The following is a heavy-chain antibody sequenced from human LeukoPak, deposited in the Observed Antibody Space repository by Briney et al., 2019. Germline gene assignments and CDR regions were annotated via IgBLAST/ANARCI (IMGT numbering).Heavy chain of an antibody. CDR1: GFTFSSYW. CDR3: ARALIAAAGWYFDL. D-gene: IGHD2-21*01. CDR2: IYSDVSST. J-gene: IGHJ2*01. V-gene: IGHV3-74*01. Sequence: GGSLRLSCAASGFTFSSYWMRWVRQAPGKGLVWVSHIYSDVSSTNYADSVKRRFTISRDNAKNTLYLQMNSLRAEDTAVYYCARALIAAAGWYFDLWGRGTLVTVSS.